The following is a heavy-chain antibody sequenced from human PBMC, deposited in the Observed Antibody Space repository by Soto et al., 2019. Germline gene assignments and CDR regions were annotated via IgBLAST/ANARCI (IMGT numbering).Heavy chain of an antibody. D-gene: IGHD5-18*01. V-gene: IGHV4-4*02. CDR2: IYHSGST. Sequence: SETLSLTCAVSGGSISSSNWWRWVRQPPGKGLEWIGEIYHSGSTNYNPSLKSRVTISVDKSKNQFSLKLSSVTAADTAVYYCARDVDTAMVSWFDPWGQGTLVTVSS. J-gene: IGHJ5*02. CDR1: GGSISSSNW. CDR3: ARDVDTAMVSWFDP.